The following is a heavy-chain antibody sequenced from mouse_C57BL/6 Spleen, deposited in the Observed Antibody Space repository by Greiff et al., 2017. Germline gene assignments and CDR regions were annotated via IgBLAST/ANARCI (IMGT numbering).Heavy chain of an antibody. CDR2: IYPGSGST. V-gene: IGHV1-55*01. CDR3: ARDSKNAMDY. CDR1: GYTFTSYW. Sequence: VKLMESGAELVKPGASVKMSCKASGYTFTSYWITWVKQRPGQGLEWIGDIYPGSGSTNYNEKFKSKATLTVDTSSSTAYMQLSSLTSEDSAVYYCARDSKNAMDYWGQGTSVTVSS. D-gene: IGHD2-5*01. J-gene: IGHJ4*01.